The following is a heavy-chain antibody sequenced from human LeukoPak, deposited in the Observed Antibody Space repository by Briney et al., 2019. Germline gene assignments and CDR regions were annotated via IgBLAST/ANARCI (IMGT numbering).Heavy chain of an antibody. CDR1: GGSLSGYY. CDR2: INHSGST. Sequence: SETLSLTCAVYGGSLSGYYWNWIRQPPGKGLEWIGEINHSGSTNYNPSLKSRVTISVDTSKNQFSLKLSSVTAADTAVYYCARRYCSSTSCYAFDYWGQGTLVTVSS. J-gene: IGHJ4*02. CDR3: ARRYCSSTSCYAFDY. V-gene: IGHV4-34*01. D-gene: IGHD2-2*01.